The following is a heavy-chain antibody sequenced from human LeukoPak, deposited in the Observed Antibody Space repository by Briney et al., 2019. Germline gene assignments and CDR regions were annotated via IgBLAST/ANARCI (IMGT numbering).Heavy chain of an antibody. J-gene: IGHJ4*02. CDR1: GLTFSSYS. Sequence: GGSLRLSCAASGLTFSSYSMNWVRQAPGKGLEWVSSISSSSSYIYYADSVKGRFTISRDNAKNSLYLQMNSLRAEDTAVYYCVTTVRVVRHLNMDYWGQGTLVTVSS. V-gene: IGHV3-21*01. CDR3: VTTVRVVRHLNMDY. CDR2: ISSSSSYI. D-gene: IGHD3-10*01.